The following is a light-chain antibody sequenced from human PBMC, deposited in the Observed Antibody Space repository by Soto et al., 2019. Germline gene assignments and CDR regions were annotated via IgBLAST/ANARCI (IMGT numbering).Light chain of an antibody. CDR3: HQYGSSPPYS. CDR1: HNVARSH. J-gene: IGKJ2*03. Sequence: EIVLTQSPDTLSLSPGERATLSCRATHNVARSHLAWYQHRPGQAPRLLISGASTRAADTPDRFSGSGSGAQFTLTISRLEPEDFAVYYCHQYGSSPPYSFGQGTRLEI. CDR2: GAS. V-gene: IGKV3-20*01.